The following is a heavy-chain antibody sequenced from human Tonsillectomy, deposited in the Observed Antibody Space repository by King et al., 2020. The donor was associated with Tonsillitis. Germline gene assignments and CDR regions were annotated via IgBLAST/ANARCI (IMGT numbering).Heavy chain of an antibody. CDR1: GYTFPIYD. V-gene: IGHV1-18*01. D-gene: IGHD5-24*01. Sequence: VQLVQSGAEVKKPGASVKVSCKASGYTFPIYDITWVRQAPGQGLEWMGRITAYSGNTNYAHKLQGRVTMTTDTSTSTAYIELRRLRFYDTAVYYCARLVGEMATIPSPPDFWGQGTLVTVSS. CDR3: ARLVGEMATIPSPPDF. CDR2: ITAYSGNT. J-gene: IGHJ4*02.